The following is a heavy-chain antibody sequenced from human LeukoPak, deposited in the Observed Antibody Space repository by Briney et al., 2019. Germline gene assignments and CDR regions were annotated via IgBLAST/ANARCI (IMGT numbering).Heavy chain of an antibody. CDR1: GYSIISGSY. CDR3: AKVGAYGDYARHDY. CDR2: MFHSGDT. V-gene: IGHV4-38-2*02. Sequence: SETLSLTCTVSGYSIISGSYWGWIRQPPGKGLEWTGNMFHSGDTYHNPSLKSRVTISADTSKNQLSLNLTSVTAADTAVYYCAKVGAYGDYARHDYWGQGTLVTVSS. D-gene: IGHD4-17*01. J-gene: IGHJ4*02.